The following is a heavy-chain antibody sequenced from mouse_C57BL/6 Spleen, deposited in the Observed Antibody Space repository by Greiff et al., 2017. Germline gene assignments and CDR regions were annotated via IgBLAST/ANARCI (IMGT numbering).Heavy chain of an antibody. Sequence: EVQLQQSGAVLVKPGASVKMSCKASGYTFTDYYMNWVKQSPGKSLEWIGVINPYNGGTSYNQKFKGKATLTVDKSSSTAYMELNSLTSEDSAVYYCAYYCGSFPLDYWGQGTTVTVSS. CDR1: GYTFTDYY. J-gene: IGHJ4*01. D-gene: IGHD1-1*01. V-gene: IGHV1-19*01. CDR3: AYYCGSFPLDY. CDR2: INPYNGGT.